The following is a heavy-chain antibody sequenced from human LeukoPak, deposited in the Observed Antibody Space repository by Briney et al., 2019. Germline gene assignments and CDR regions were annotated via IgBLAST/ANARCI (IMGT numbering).Heavy chain of an antibody. V-gene: IGHV3-30-3*01. CDR3: ARDLADIVVVPAAIHYYYYGMDV. CDR2: ISYDGSNK. D-gene: IGHD2-2*02. Sequence: PGRSLRLSCAASGFTFSSYAMHCVRQAPGKGLEWVAVISYDGSNKYYADSVKGRFTISRDNSKNTLYLQMNSLRAEDTAVYYCARDLADIVVVPAAIHYYYYGMDVWGQGTTVTVSS. CDR1: GFTFSSYA. J-gene: IGHJ6*02.